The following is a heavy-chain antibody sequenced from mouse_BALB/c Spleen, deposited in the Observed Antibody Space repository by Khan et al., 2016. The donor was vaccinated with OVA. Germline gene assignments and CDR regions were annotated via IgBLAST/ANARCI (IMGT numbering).Heavy chain of an antibody. J-gene: IGHJ3*01. CDR2: ITSDGGST. CDR3: ARRGDVYSWFTY. Sequence: LVESGGDLVQPGGSLKLSCATSGFTFSDYYMCWVRQTPEKRLEWVAYITSDGGSTYYPDTVKGRFTISRDNAKNTLYLQLSRLRSEDTAIYYCARRGDVYSWFTYWGQGTLVTVSA. V-gene: IGHV5-12*02. D-gene: IGHD1-1*01. CDR1: GFTFSDYY.